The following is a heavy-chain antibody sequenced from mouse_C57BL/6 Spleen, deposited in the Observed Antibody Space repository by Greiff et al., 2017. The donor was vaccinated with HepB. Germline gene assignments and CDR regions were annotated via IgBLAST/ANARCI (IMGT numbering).Heavy chain of an antibody. J-gene: IGHJ3*01. D-gene: IGHD2-5*01. CDR3: ARYPSYYSNYSWCAY. V-gene: IGHV1-61*01. CDR2: IYPSDSET. Sequence: VQLQQSGAELVRPGSSVKLSCKASGYTFTSYWMDWVKQRPGQGLEWIGNIYPSDSETHYNQKFKDKATLTVDKSSSTAYMQLSSLTSEDSAVYYCARYPSYYSNYSWCAYWGQGTLVTVSA. CDR1: GYTFTSYW.